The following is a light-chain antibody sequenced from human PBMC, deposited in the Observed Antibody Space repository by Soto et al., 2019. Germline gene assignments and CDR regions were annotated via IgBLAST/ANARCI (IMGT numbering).Light chain of an antibody. V-gene: IGKV1-5*03. CDR2: KAS. J-gene: IGKJ1*01. CDR1: QSVSFW. CDR3: QQYNTYWT. Sequence: DIQMTQSPSTLSASVGDRVTITCRASQSVSFWLAWYQQKPGKAPKLLIYKASNVESGVPSRFSGGGFGTEFTRTISSLQPDDFATYYCQQYNTYWTFGQGTKVEIK.